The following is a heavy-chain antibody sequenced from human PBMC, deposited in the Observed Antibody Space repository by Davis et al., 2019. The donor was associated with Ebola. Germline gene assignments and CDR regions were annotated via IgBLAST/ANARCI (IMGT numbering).Heavy chain of an antibody. D-gene: IGHD3-10*01. V-gene: IGHV4-59*01. J-gene: IGHJ3*02. CDR1: GGSISSYY. CDR2: IYYSGST. Sequence: MPGGSLRLSCTVSGGSISSYYWSWIRQPPGKGLEWIGYIYYSGSTNYNPSLKSRVTISVDTSKNQFSLKLSSVTAADTAVYYCARSGFGDAFDIWGQGTMVTVSS. CDR3: ARSGFGDAFDI.